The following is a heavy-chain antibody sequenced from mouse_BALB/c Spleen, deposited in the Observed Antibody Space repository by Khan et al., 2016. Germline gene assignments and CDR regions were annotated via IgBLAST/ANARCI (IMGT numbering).Heavy chain of an antibody. V-gene: IGHV3-1*02. CDR3: ARYYYGGGPWFAY. Sequence: EVQLQESGPDLVKPSQSLSLTCTVTGFSITSDYSWHWIRQFPGNKLEWMGYIHYSGSTNYNPSLKSRISITRDTSKNPFFLQLNSVTTEDTATFYCARYYYGGGPWFAYWGQGTLVTVSA. CDR1: GFSITSDYS. J-gene: IGHJ3*01. D-gene: IGHD1-1*01. CDR2: IHYSGST.